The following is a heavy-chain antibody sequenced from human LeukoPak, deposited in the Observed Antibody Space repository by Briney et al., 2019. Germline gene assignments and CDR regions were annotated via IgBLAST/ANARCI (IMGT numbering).Heavy chain of an antibody. CDR3: AKYHSSGYYHDGPVDAFDI. J-gene: IGHJ3*02. CDR2: IYYSGST. Sequence: SQTLSLTCTVSGGSISSGRYYWSWIRQHPGKGLEWIGYIYYSGSTYYNPSLKSRVTISVDTSKNQFSLKLSSVTAADTAVYYCAKYHSSGYYHDGPVDAFDIWGQGTMVTVSS. V-gene: IGHV4-31*03. CDR1: GGSISSGRYY. D-gene: IGHD3-22*01.